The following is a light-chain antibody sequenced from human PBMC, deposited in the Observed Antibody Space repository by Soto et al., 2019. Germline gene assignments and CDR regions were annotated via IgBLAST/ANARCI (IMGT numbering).Light chain of an antibody. Sequence: QSVLTQPPSASGTPGQRVTISCSGSSSNIGSNFIYWYQQHPGTAPKLLIYSNNERPSGVPDRFSCSKSGTSASLAISGLLSEDEADYHCAAWDDSLSGVVFGGGTKLTVL. CDR3: AAWDDSLSGVV. CDR1: SSNIGSNF. CDR2: SNN. J-gene: IGLJ2*01. V-gene: IGLV1-47*02.